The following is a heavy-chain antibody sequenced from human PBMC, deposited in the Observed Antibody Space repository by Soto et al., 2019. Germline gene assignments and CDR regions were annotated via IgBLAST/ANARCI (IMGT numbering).Heavy chain of an antibody. CDR3: ASSYDSSGRNWFDP. D-gene: IGHD3-22*01. CDR1: GGSISSGGYY. V-gene: IGHV4-31*03. Sequence: PSETLSLTCTVSGGSISSGGYYWSWIRQHPGKGLEWIGYIYYSGSTYYNPSLKSRVTISVDTSKNQFSLKLSSVTAADTAVYYCASSYDSSGRNWFDPWGQGTLVTVSS. J-gene: IGHJ5*02. CDR2: IYYSGST.